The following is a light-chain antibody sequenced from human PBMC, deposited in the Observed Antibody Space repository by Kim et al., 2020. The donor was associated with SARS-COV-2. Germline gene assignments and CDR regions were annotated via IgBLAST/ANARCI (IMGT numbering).Light chain of an antibody. J-gene: IGKJ1*01. CDR2: GAS. V-gene: IGKV3-20*01. Sequence: EVVLTQSPDTLSLSPGERATLSCRASQSVYTTYIAWYHQKPGQSPRLLIYGASNRATGILDRFRGSGSGTDFTLTISRLVSEDIGVYFCQQYGDSVTFGQGTKVDIK. CDR1: QSVYTTY. CDR3: QQYGDSVT.